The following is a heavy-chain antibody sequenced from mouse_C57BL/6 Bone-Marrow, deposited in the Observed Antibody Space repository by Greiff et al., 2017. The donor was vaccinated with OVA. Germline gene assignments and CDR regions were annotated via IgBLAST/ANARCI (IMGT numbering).Heavy chain of an antibody. CDR1: GFTFSSYA. Sequence: EVQVVESGGGLVKPGGSLKLSCAASGFTFSSYAMSWVRQTPEKRLEWVATISDGGSYTYYPDNVKGRFTISRDNAQNNLYLQMSHLKSEDTAMDYCGIGAYDYGFAYWGQGTLVTVSA. CDR2: ISDGGSYT. V-gene: IGHV5-4*01. CDR3: GIGAYDYGFAY. D-gene: IGHD2-4*01. J-gene: IGHJ3*01.